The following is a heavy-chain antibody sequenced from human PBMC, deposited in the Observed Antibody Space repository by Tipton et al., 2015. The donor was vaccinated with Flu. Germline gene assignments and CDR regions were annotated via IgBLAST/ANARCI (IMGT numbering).Heavy chain of an antibody. CDR2: IYTSGST. V-gene: IGHV4-61*02. Sequence: TLPLTCTVSGGSISSGSYYWSWIRQPAGKGLEWIGRIYTSGSTNYNPSLKSRVTISVDTSKNQFSLKLSSVTAADTAVYYCARMGDAFDIWGQGTMVTVSS. CDR1: GGSISSGSYY. D-gene: IGHD3-16*01. J-gene: IGHJ3*02. CDR3: ARMGDAFDI.